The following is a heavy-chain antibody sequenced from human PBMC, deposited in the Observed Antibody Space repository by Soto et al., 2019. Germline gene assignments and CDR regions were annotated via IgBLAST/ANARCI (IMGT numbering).Heavy chain of an antibody. CDR2: INPNSGGT. Sequence: ASVKVSCKASGYTFTGYYMHCVRQAPGQVLEWMGWINPNSGGTNYAQKFQGWVTMTRDTSISTAYMELSRLRSDDTAVYYCARVGITMVRGAVYYFDYWGQGTLVTVSS. D-gene: IGHD3-10*01. CDR3: ARVGITMVRGAVYYFDY. CDR1: GYTFTGYY. J-gene: IGHJ4*02. V-gene: IGHV1-2*04.